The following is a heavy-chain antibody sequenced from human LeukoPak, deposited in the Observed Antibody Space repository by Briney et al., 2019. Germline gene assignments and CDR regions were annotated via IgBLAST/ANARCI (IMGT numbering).Heavy chain of an antibody. CDR1: GYTLSELA. V-gene: IGHV1-24*01. CDR2: FDPEDGET. D-gene: IGHD4-11*01. J-gene: IGHJ4*02. Sequence: ASVTVSCKVSGYTLSELAIHWVRQAPGKGLEWMGGFDPEDGETVYAQKFQGRVTMTEDTSTDTAYMEVGSLRSEDTAVYFCAIGRTDYGNYLYWGQGTLVTVSS. CDR3: AIGRTDYGNYLY.